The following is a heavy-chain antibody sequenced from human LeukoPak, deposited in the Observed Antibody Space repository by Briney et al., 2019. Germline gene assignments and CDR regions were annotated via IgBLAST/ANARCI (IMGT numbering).Heavy chain of an antibody. D-gene: IGHD4-17*01. CDR1: GFTFSSYA. CDR3: ARDYGVNDY. Sequence: GGSLRLSCAASGFTFSSYAMTWVRQAPGKGQEWVSCISNSGGSTYYTDSVKGRFTISRDNAKNSLYLQMNSLRAEDTAVYYCARDYGVNDYWGQGTLVTVSS. CDR2: ISNSGGST. J-gene: IGHJ4*02. V-gene: IGHV3-23*01.